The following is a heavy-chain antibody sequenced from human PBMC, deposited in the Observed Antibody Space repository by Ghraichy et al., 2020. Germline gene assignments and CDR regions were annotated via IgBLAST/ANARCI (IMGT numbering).Heavy chain of an antibody. CDR3: ARGFVVVVAAFGAIDAFDI. V-gene: IGHV4-59*01. J-gene: IGHJ3*02. Sequence: SETLSLTCTVSGGSISSYYWSWIRQPPGKGLEWIGYIYYSGSTNYNPSLKSRVTISVDTSKNQFSLKLSSVTAADTAVYYCARGFVVVVAAFGAIDAFDIWGQGTMVTSLQ. D-gene: IGHD2-15*01. CDR1: GGSISSYY. CDR2: IYYSGST.